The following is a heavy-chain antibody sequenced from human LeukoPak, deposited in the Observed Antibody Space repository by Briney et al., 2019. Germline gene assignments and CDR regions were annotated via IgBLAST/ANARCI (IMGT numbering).Heavy chain of an antibody. CDR2: INHSGST. V-gene: IGHV4-34*01. D-gene: IGHD2-15*01. CDR1: GGSFSGYY. Sequence: PSETLSLTCAVYGGSFSGYYWSWIRQPPGKGLEWIGEINHSGSTNYNPSLKSRVTISVDTSKNQFSLKLSSVTAADTAVYYCARGQGGQLLLGYYYYYYMDVWGKGTTVTVSS. J-gene: IGHJ6*03. CDR3: ARGQGGQLLLGYYYYYYMDV.